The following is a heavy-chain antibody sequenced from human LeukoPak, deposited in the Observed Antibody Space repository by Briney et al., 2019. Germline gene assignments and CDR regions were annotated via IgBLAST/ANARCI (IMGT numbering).Heavy chain of an antibody. J-gene: IGHJ3*02. Sequence: SETLSLTCTVSGGSISSFYWSWIRQPPGKGLEWIGYIYYSGSTNYNPSLKSRVTISVDSSKNQFSLRLSSVTAADTAVYYYAREEGYSGNAFDIWGQGTMVTVSS. CDR3: AREEGYSGNAFDI. D-gene: IGHD2-15*01. V-gene: IGHV4-59*12. CDR1: GGSISSFY. CDR2: IYYSGST.